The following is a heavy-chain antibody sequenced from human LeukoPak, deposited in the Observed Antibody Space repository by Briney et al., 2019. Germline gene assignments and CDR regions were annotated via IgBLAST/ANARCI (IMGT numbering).Heavy chain of an antibody. CDR3: ARDQDYYGSGSYGPDH. CDR2: ISHSGST. CDR1: GGSISNSNW. V-gene: IGHV4-4*02. D-gene: IGHD3-10*01. Sequence: SETLSLTCAVSGGSISNSNWWSWVRQPPGKGLEWIGEISHSGSTNYNPSLKSRVTISVDKSQNQFSLRLNSVTAADTAVYYCARDQDYYGSGSYGPDHWGQGILVTVSS. J-gene: IGHJ5*02.